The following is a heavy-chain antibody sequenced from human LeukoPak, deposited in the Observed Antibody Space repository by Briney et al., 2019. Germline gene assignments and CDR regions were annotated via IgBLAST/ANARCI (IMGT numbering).Heavy chain of an antibody. CDR1: GFTFSSYA. Sequence: GGSLRLSCAATGFTFSSYAMSWVRQAPGKGLEWVSAISGSGGSTYYADSVKGRFTISRDNSKNTLYLQMNSLRAEDTAVYYCAKDPMIGRWLNYWGQGTLVTVSS. CDR2: ISGSGGST. D-gene: IGHD3-22*01. V-gene: IGHV3-23*01. CDR3: AKDPMIGRWLNY. J-gene: IGHJ4*02.